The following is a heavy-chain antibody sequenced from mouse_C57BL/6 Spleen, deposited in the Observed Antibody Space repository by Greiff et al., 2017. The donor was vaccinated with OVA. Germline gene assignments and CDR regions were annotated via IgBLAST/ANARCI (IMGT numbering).Heavy chain of an antibody. J-gene: IGHJ4*01. D-gene: IGHD1-1*02. CDR3: ANRYDYDAMDY. CDR1: GYTFTDYE. CDR2: IDPETGGT. Sequence: VQLQQSGAELVRPGASVTLSCKASGYTFTDYEMHWVKQTPVHVLEWIGAIDPETGGTAYNQKFKGKAILTADKSSSTAYMELRSLTSEDSAVYYCANRYDYDAMDYWGQGTSVTVSS. V-gene: IGHV1-15*01.